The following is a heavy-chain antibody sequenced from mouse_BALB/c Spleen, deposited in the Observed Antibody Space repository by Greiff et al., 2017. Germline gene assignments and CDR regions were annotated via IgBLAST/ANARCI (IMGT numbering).Heavy chain of an antibody. CDR2: ISDGGSYT. D-gene: IGHD1-1*01. Sequence: EVQGVESGGGLVKPGGSLKLSCAASGFTFSDYYMYWVRQTPEKRLEWVATISDGGSYTYYPDSVKGRFTISRDNAKNNLYLQMSSLKSEDTAMYYCARDKDYGSSFDWYFDVWGAGATVTVSS. V-gene: IGHV5-4*02. CDR1: GFTFSDYY. J-gene: IGHJ1*01. CDR3: ARDKDYGSSFDWYFDV.